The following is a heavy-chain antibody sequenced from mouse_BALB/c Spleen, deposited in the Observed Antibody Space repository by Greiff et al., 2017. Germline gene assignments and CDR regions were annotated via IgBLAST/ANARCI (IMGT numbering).Heavy chain of an antibody. V-gene: IGHV3-6*02. J-gene: IGHJ2*01. D-gene: IGHD2-4*01. Sequence: EVQLQESGPGLVKPSQSLSLTCSVTGYSITSGYYWNWIRQFPGNKLEWMGYISYDGSNNYNPSLKNRISITRDTSKNQFFLKLNSVTTEDTATYYCARAEAMISPYYFDYWGQGTTLTVSS. CDR3: ARAEAMISPYYFDY. CDR2: ISYDGSN. CDR1: GYSITSGYY.